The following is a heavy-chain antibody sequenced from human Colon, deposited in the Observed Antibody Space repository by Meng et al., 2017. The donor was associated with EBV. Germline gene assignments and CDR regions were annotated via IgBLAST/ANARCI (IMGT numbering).Heavy chain of an antibody. D-gene: IGHD5-24*01. CDR3: ARDSPLDGYSLLDY. V-gene: IGHV7-4-1*02. Sequence: QVQVVQSGSELKQLGASGKVSCRPSGYTFTSYAINWVRQAPGQGPDWMGWIDPNTGNPTYDQGFTGRFVFSLDTSVSTAYLQINSLRADDTAVYYCARDSPLDGYSLLDYWGQGTLVTVSS. CDR2: IDPNTGNP. J-gene: IGHJ4*02. CDR1: GYTFTSYA.